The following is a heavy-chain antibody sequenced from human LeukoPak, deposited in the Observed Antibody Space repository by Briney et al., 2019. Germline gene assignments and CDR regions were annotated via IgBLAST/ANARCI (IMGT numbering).Heavy chain of an antibody. J-gene: IGHJ4*02. CDR1: GGSIGNFF. Sequence: SETLSLTCTVSGGSIGNFFWSWVRQPPGKGLEWIGYIYTSGITNYNPSLKSRVTMSEDTSKNQFSLKLSSVTAADTAVYYCARLGGYYDPFDYWGQGTLVTVSS. V-gene: IGHV4-4*09. CDR2: IYTSGIT. D-gene: IGHD3-22*01. CDR3: ARLGGYYDPFDY.